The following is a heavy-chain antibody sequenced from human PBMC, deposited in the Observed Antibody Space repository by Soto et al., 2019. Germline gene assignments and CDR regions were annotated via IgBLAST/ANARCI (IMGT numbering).Heavy chain of an antibody. D-gene: IGHD5-12*01. V-gene: IGHV3-23*01. CDR1: GFAFSTYA. J-gene: IGHJ6*02. CDR2: ISGIGGSS. Sequence: EVQLLESGGALEHPGGSLRLSCAASGFAFSTYAMTWVRHAPGKGLEWVSVISGIGGSSYYAASVKGRFTISRDNSENTLLLQMNGLRAEDAAVYYCAKGTKRAAVGRYEYEKYGMDVWGQGTTVTVSS. CDR3: AKGTKRAAVGRYEYEKYGMDV.